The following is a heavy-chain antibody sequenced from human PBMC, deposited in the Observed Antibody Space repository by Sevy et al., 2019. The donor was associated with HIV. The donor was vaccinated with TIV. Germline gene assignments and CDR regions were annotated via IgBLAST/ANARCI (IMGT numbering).Heavy chain of an antibody. J-gene: IGHJ4*02. CDR3: AREVIDSTAYPLDY. CDR2: ISPTGTYT. CDR1: GLTFSIDN. Sequence: GGSLRLSCAASGLTFSIDNMNWVRQAPGKGLEWVSSISPTGTYTYYADSVRGRFTISRDNAENSLFLQMNSLRAEDTAVYYCAREVIDSTAYPLDYWGQGTLVTVSS. D-gene: IGHD3-22*01. V-gene: IGHV3-21*01.